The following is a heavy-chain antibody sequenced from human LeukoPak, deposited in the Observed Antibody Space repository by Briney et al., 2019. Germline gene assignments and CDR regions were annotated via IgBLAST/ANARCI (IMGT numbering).Heavy chain of an antibody. CDR2: ISAYNGNT. D-gene: IGHD2-15*01. Sequence: GASVKVSCKASGYTFTSYGISWVRQAPGQGLEWMGWISAYNGNTNYAQKFQGRVTMTRDTSISTAYMELSRLRSDDTAVYYCAKLGYCSGGSCYGDDAFDIWGQGTMVTVSS. V-gene: IGHV1-18*01. CDR1: GYTFTSYG. J-gene: IGHJ3*02. CDR3: AKLGYCSGGSCYGDDAFDI.